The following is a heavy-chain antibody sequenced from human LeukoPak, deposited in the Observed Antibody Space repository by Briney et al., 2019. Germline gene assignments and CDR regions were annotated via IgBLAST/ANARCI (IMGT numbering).Heavy chain of an antibody. CDR1: GGTFSRHP. J-gene: IGHJ4*02. CDR3: ARGEWELLNGFDS. CDR2: IIPLFGSV. Sequence: SVKVSCKASGGTFSRHPISWVPQAPGQGPEWMGGIIPLFGSVKYAQTFQDRVRITTDESTNTAYLDLSSLRSDDTAVYYCARGEWELLNGFDSWGQGTLVTVSS. D-gene: IGHD1-26*01. V-gene: IGHV1-69*05.